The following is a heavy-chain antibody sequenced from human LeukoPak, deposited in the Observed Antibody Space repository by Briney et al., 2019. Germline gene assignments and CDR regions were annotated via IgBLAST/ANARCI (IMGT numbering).Heavy chain of an antibody. CDR2: ISGSGGST. J-gene: IGHJ4*02. D-gene: IGHD4-23*01. CDR1: RFTFSAYA. Sequence: PGGSLRLSCGASRFTFSAYAMSWVRQAPGKGLEWVSGISGSGGSTYYADSVKGRFTISRDNSKDTLYLQMNTLRVDDTAVYYCAKGLDYGGNSGFDNWGQGTLVTVSS. V-gene: IGHV3-23*01. CDR3: AKGLDYGGNSGFDN.